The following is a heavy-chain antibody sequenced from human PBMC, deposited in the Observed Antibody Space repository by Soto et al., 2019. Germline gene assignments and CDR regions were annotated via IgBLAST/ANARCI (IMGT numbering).Heavy chain of an antibody. Sequence: QVQLVQSGAEVKKPGASVKVSCKASGYTFTNYAMHWVRQAPGQRLEWMGWINAAIGNTKYSQKFQGSVTITRDTSXHTAYMELSSLISEDTAVYYCARRNVYGSGSYSFDYWGQGTLVTVSS. CDR3: ARRNVYGSGSYSFDY. CDR1: GYTFTNYA. V-gene: IGHV1-3*01. CDR2: INAAIGNT. J-gene: IGHJ4*02. D-gene: IGHD3-10*01.